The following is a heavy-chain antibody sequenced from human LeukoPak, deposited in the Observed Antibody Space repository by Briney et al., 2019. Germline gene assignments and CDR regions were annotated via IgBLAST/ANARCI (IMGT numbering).Heavy chain of an antibody. D-gene: IGHD3-22*01. CDR3: ARGDYYDSKEAFDY. V-gene: IGHV3-21*01. CDR2: ISSSSSYI. J-gene: IGHJ4*02. CDR1: GFTFRSYA. Sequence: GGSLRLSCAASGFTFRSYAMSWARLAPGKGLEWVSSISSSSSYIYYADSVKGRFTISRDNAKNSLYLQMNSLRAEDTAVYYCARGDYYDSKEAFDYWGQGTLVTVSS.